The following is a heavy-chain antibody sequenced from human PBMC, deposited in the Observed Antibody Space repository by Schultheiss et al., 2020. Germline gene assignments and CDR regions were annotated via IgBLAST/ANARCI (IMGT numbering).Heavy chain of an antibody. D-gene: IGHD2/OR15-2a*01. V-gene: IGHV3-9*01. Sequence: GGSLRLSCSASGFTFSNAWMSWVRQAPGKGLEWVSGISWNSGSIGYADSVKGRFTISRDNTKNSLYLQMNSLRGEDTALYYCAKASNYYYYYGMDVWSQGTTVTVSS. J-gene: IGHJ6*02. CDR3: AKASNYYYYYGMDV. CDR1: GFTFSNAW. CDR2: ISWNSGSI.